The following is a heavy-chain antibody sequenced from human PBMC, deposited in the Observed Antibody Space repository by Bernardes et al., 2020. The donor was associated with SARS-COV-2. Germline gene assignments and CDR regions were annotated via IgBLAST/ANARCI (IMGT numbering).Heavy chain of an antibody. CDR2: IHYSGSA. Sequence: SETLSLTCTVSGGSISSSPYHWGWIRQSPGKGLEWIWSIHYSGSAFQNPSLQSRVTISVDTSKNQFSLKLRSVTAADTAQYYCATSNIAARGWFDRWGQGTLVTVSS. V-gene: IGHV4-39*01. CDR3: ATSNIAARGWFDR. D-gene: IGHD6-6*01. J-gene: IGHJ5*02. CDR1: GGSISSSPYH.